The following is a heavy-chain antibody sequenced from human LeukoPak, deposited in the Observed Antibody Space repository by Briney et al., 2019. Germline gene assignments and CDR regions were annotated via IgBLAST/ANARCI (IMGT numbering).Heavy chain of an antibody. CDR1: GFTFSSYA. CDR3: ARDHLPGDSSGYAYYYYYGMDV. CDR2: ISYDGSNK. D-gene: IGHD3-22*01. Sequence: PGGSLRLSCAASGFTFSSYAMHWVRQAPGKGLEWVAVISYDGSNKYYADSVKGRFTISRDNSKNTLYLQMNSLRAGDTAVYYCARDHLPGDSSGYAYYYYYGMDVWGQGTTVTVSS. J-gene: IGHJ6*02. V-gene: IGHV3-30*04.